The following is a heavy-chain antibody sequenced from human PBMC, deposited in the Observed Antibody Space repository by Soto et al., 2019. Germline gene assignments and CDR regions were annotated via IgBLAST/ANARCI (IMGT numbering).Heavy chain of an antibody. D-gene: IGHD5-12*01. V-gene: IGHV3-30*03. CDR3: ATIMATIRSIDY. CDR2: ISYDGSNK. Sequence: QVQLVESGGGVVQPGRSLRLSCAASGFTFSSYGMHWVRQAPGKGLEWVAVISYDGSNKYYADSVKGRFTISRDNSKKTLYLQMNSLRAEDTAVYYCATIMATIRSIDYWGQGTLVTVSS. CDR1: GFTFSSYG. J-gene: IGHJ4*02.